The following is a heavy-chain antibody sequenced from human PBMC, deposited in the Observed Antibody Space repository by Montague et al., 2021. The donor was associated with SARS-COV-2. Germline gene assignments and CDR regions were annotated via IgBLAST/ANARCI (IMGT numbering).Heavy chain of an antibody. J-gene: IGHJ4*02. CDR3: ARGDGHYYGSGTYPYY. D-gene: IGHD3-10*01. V-gene: IGHV4-39*07. CDR1: GGSISSSSYY. Sequence: SETLSLTCTVSGGSISSSSYYWGWIRQPPGKGLEWIGSIYYSGSTYYNESLKSRVAMSVDTSKNQFSLKLSSVTAADTAVYYCARGDGHYYGSGTYPYYWGQGTLVTVSS. CDR2: IYYSGST.